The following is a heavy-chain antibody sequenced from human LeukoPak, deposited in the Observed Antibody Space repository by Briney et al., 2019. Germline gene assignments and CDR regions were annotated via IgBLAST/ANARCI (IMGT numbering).Heavy chain of an antibody. CDR3: AKRQDCSSTSCHRYFDY. CDR2: TSGSGGST. V-gene: IGHV3-23*01. D-gene: IGHD2-2*02. CDR1: GFTFSSYA. J-gene: IGHJ4*02. Sequence: GGSLRLSCAASGFTFSSYAMSWVRQAPGKGLEWVSATSGSGGSTYYADSVKGRFTISRDNSKNTLYLQMNSLRAEDTAVYYCAKRQDCSSTSCHRYFDYWGQGTLVTVSS.